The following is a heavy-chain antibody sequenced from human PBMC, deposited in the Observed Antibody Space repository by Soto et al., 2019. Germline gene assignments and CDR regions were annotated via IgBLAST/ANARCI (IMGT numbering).Heavy chain of an antibody. Sequence: PGGPLTLSCAASAFSLSDYWVLSFRHVPGKGLLWLSRISVDGRDTTYASAVPGRFTISRFNAKNTLHLQMDSQQDHHPAANHYVRATEPRTIDVWAHGSLVTVSS. V-gene: IGHV3-74*03. CDR3: VRATEPRTIDV. CDR1: AFSLSDYW. CDR2: ISVDGRDT. D-gene: IGHD3-16*01. J-gene: IGHJ4*01.